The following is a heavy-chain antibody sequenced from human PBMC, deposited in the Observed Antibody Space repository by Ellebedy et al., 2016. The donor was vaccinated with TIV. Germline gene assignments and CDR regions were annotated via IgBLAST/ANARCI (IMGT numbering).Heavy chain of an antibody. CDR1: GGSISSYY. CDR3: ARRYSYGPNWFDP. Sequence: MPSETLSLTCTVSGGSISSYYWGWIRQPPGKGLEWIGSIYYSWSTYYHPYLKSRVTISVDTSKNQFSLKLSSVTAADTAGYYCARRYSYGPNWFDPWGQGILVNVSS. V-gene: IGHV4-39*01. J-gene: IGHJ5*02. D-gene: IGHD5-18*01. CDR2: IYYSWST.